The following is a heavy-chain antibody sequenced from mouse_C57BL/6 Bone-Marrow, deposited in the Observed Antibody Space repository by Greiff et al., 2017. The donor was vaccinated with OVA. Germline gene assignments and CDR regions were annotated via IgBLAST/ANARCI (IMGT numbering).Heavy chain of an antibody. CDR3: ARKWLEEYYAMDY. D-gene: IGHD2-2*01. Sequence: VKLVESGPGLVQPSQSLSITCTVSGFSLTSYGVHWVRQSPGKGLEWLGVIWSGGSTDYNAAFISSLSISQDNSKSQVFCKMNSRQADDTAIEYCARKWLEEYYAMDYWGQGTSVTVSS. J-gene: IGHJ4*01. CDR1: GFSLTSYG. CDR2: IWSGGST. V-gene: IGHV2-2*01.